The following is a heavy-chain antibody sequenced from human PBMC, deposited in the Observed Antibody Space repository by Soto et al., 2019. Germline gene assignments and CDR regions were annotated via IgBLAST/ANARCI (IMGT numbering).Heavy chain of an antibody. CDR2: INQDGNED. CDR3: ARTGDGHHDFLDY. J-gene: IGHJ4*02. V-gene: IGHV3-7*01. CDR1: VFTFSSYC. D-gene: IGHD1-1*01. Sequence: GSLRLSCAASVFTFSSYCMNWVREAPGKGLEWVANINQDGNEDNLLDSVKGRFTISRDNAKNSLFLQMNSLRVDDTAVYYCARTGDGHHDFLDYWGQGALVTVSS.